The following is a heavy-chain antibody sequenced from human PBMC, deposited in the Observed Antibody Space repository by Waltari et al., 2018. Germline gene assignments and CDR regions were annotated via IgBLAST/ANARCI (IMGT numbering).Heavy chain of an antibody. J-gene: IGHJ4*02. V-gene: IGHV1-18*04. D-gene: IGHD4-17*01. CDR3: ARGAPYGDYLPCDY. Sequence: QVQLVQSGAEVEKPGASVKVSCKAIGYTFTRYGISWVRQAPGQGLEGMGWVSPHNGDTDYAQKFQGRVTMATDTFMNTAYMELRSLRPDDTAVYYCARGAPYGDYLPCDYWGQGTLVTVSS. CDR2: VSPHNGDT. CDR1: GYTFTRYG.